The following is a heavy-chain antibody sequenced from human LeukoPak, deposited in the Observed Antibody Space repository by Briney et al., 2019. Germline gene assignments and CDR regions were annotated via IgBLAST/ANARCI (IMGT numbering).Heavy chain of an antibody. CDR3: ARDRVATTAQSYYYYGMDV. CDR1: GFTFSSYA. Sequence: PGGSLRLSSAASGFTFSSYAMHWVRQAPGKGLEWVAVISYDGSNKYYADSVKGRFTISRDNSKNTLYLQMNSLRAEDTAVYYCARDRVATTAQSYYYYGMDVWGQGTTVTVSS. D-gene: IGHD5-12*01. J-gene: IGHJ6*02. CDR2: ISYDGSNK. V-gene: IGHV3-30*04.